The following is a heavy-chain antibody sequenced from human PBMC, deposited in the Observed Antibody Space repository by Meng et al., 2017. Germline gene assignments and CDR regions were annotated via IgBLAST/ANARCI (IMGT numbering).Heavy chain of an antibody. CDR1: GFIFSNYE. CDR2: ITKDGSRK. J-gene: IGHJ4*02. V-gene: IGHV3-30*16. Sequence: QVPVVESGGDVVPPGRSLKLSCAASGFIFSNYEMHWVRQAPGKGLEWVACITKDGSRKYYLGSVRGRFTISRDNSKNTLYLEMNSLRSEDTALYYCARDFDYWGQGTLVTVSS. CDR3: ARDFDY.